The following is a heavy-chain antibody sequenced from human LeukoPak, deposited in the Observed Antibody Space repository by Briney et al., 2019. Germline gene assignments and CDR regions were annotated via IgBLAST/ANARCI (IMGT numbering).Heavy chain of an antibody. Sequence: GGSLRLSCAASGFTFSNAWMSWVRQAPGKGLEWVGRIKTKTDGATTDYAAPVKGRFTISRDDSKNTLYLQMNSLRTEDTAVYYCTTCFGGSCYYFDYWGQGTLVTVSS. V-gene: IGHV3-15*01. J-gene: IGHJ4*02. CDR2: IKTKTDGATT. CDR1: GFTFSNAW. D-gene: IGHD2-15*01. CDR3: TTCFGGSCYYFDY.